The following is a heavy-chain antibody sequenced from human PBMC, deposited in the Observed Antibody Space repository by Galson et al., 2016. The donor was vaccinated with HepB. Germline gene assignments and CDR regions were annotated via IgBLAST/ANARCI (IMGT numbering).Heavy chain of an antibody. CDR3: ARQGKKYCSGGSCYAFDY. J-gene: IGHJ4*02. Sequence: SETLSLTCTVSGGSISSSDNYWVWIRQPPGKGLEWIGSFYYTGSTYYNPSLKSRITISVDTSKNQFSLDLSSVTAADTAVYYCARQGKKYCSGGSCYAFDYWGQGTLVTVSS. D-gene: IGHD2-15*01. V-gene: IGHV4-39*01. CDR1: GGSISSSDNY. CDR2: FYYTGST.